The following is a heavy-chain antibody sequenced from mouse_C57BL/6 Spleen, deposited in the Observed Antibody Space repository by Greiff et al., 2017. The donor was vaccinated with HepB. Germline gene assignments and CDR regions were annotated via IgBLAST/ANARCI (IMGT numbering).Heavy chain of an antibody. CDR1: GFTFSSYT. CDR3: ARRDSF. CDR2: ISGGGGNT. J-gene: IGHJ3*01. Sequence: EVKVEESGGGLVKPGGSLKLSCAASGFTFSSYTMSWVRQTPEKRLEWVATISGGGGNTYYPDSVKGRFTISRDNAKNTLYLQMSSLRSEDTALYYCARRDSFWGQGTLVTVSA. V-gene: IGHV5-9*01.